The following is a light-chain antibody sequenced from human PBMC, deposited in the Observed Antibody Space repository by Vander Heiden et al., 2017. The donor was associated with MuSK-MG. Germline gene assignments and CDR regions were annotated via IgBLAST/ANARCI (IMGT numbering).Light chain of an antibody. Sequence: EILLTQSPATLSLSPGERATLPCRASQSVSSYLAWYQQKPGQAPRLLIYDASNRATGIPARFSGSGSGTDFTLTISSLEPEDFAVYYCQQRSNWPPFTFGGGTKVEIK. CDR1: QSVSSY. V-gene: IGKV3-11*01. J-gene: IGKJ4*01. CDR3: QQRSNWPPFT. CDR2: DAS.